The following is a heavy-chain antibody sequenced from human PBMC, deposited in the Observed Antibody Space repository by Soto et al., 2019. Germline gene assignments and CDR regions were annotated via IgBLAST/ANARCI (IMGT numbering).Heavy chain of an antibody. D-gene: IGHD2-8*01. V-gene: IGHV3-30*18. Sequence: QVQLVESGGGVVQPGRSLRLSCAASGFTFSSYGMHWVRQAPGKGLEWVAVISYDGSNNYYADSVKGRFTISRDNSKNTLYLQMNSLRAEDTAVYYCAKDPSDIVLMVYASFDYWGQGTLVTVSS. CDR3: AKDPSDIVLMVYASFDY. CDR2: ISYDGSNN. J-gene: IGHJ4*02. CDR1: GFTFSSYG.